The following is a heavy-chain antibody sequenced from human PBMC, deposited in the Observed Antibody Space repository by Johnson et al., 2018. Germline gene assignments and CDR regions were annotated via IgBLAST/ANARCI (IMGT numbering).Heavy chain of an antibody. CDR3: ARGPVGADLRNYDYMDV. D-gene: IGHD1-26*01. J-gene: IGHJ6*03. CDR1: GYTFTSYD. Sequence: QVQLVESGAEVKKPGASVKVSCKASGYTFTSYDINWVRQATGQGLEWMGWMNPNSGNTDYAQKFQGRVTMTRNTSINTAYMDLTSLGSEDTAVYYCARGPVGADLRNYDYMDVWCKGTTVTVSS. V-gene: IGHV1-8*01. CDR2: MNPNSGNT.